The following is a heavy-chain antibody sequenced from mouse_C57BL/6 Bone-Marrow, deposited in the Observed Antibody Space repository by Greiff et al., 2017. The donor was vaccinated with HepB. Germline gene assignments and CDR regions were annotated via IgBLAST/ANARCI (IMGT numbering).Heavy chain of an antibody. CDR2: ISGGGGNT. CDR3: ARDGYYPYYFDY. CDR1: GFTFSSYT. J-gene: IGHJ2*01. D-gene: IGHD2-3*01. Sequence: SGGGLVKPGGSLKLSCAASGFTFSSYTMSWVRQTPEKRLEWVATISGGGGNTYYPDSVKGRFTISRDNAKNTLYLQMSSLRSEDTALYYCARDGYYPYYFDYWGQGTTLTVSS. V-gene: IGHV5-9*01.